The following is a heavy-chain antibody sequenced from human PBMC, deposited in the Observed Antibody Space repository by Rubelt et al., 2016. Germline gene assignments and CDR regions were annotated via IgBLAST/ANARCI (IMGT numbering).Heavy chain of an antibody. V-gene: IGHV3-15*07. D-gene: IGHD3-3*01. CDR2: IKSKTDGGTT. Sequence: VQLVESGGGLVKPGGSLRLSCAASGFTFSNAWMNWVRQAPGKGLEWVGRIKSKTDGGTTDYAAPVKGRFTISRDDSKNTLYLQMNSLKTEDTAVYYCTSRLRFLEWSHDVDYWGQGTLVTVSS. J-gene: IGHJ4*02. CDR1: GFTFSNAW. CDR3: TSRLRFLEWSHDVDY.